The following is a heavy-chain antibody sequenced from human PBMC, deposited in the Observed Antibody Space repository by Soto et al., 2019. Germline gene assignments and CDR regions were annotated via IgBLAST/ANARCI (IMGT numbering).Heavy chain of an antibody. Sequence: SETMSHTCTVSDGSISSSSYYWGWIRQPPGKGLEWIGNIYYSGSTYYNPSLKSRVTISVDTSKNQFSLKLSSVTAADTAVYYCASLLGYCSSTSCYFSAFDIWGQGTMVTVSS. CDR3: ASLLGYCSSTSCYFSAFDI. CDR2: IYYSGST. CDR1: DGSISSSSYY. V-gene: IGHV4-39*01. J-gene: IGHJ3*02. D-gene: IGHD2-2*01.